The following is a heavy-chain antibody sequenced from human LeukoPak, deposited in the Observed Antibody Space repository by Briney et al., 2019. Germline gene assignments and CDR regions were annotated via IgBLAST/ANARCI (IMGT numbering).Heavy chain of an antibody. Sequence: GGSLRLSCAASGFTFSSYSMNWVRQAPGKGLEWVSSISSSSSYIYYADSVKGRFTISRDNSKNTLYLQMNSLRAEDTAVYYCAKDPVTAPSDGADYWGQGTLVTVSS. D-gene: IGHD2-21*02. J-gene: IGHJ4*02. V-gene: IGHV3-21*04. CDR2: ISSSSSYI. CDR1: GFTFSSYS. CDR3: AKDPVTAPSDGADY.